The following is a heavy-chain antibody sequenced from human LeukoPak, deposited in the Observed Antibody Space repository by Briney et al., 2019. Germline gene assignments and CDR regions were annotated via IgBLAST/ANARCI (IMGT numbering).Heavy chain of an antibody. D-gene: IGHD2-2*01. Sequence: GASVKVSCKASGYTFTSYGISWVRQAPGQGLEWMGWISAYNGNTNYAQKLQGRVTMTTDTSTSTAYMELRSLRSDDTAVYYCARGLSYQPLPQPLGYWGQGTLVTVSS. V-gene: IGHV1-18*01. CDR3: ARGLSYQPLPQPLGY. CDR1: GYTFTSYG. CDR2: ISAYNGNT. J-gene: IGHJ4*02.